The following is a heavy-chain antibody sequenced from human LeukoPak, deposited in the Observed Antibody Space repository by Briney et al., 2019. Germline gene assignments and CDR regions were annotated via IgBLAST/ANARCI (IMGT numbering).Heavy chain of an antibody. CDR2: IYSGGST. CDR3: ASVVVQGVTDLDY. V-gene: IGHV3-66*01. J-gene: IGHJ4*02. CDR1: GFTVSSNY. D-gene: IGHD3-10*01. Sequence: GGSLRLSCAASGFTVSSNYMSWVRQAPGKGLEWVSVIYSGGSTYYADSVEGRFTISGDNSKNTLYLQMNSLRAEDTAVYYCASVVVQGVTDLDYWGQGTLVTVSS.